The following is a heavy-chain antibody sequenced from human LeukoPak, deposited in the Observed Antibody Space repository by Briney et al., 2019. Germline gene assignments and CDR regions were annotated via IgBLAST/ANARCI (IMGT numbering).Heavy chain of an antibody. CDR2: INHSGST. CDR1: GGSFSGFY. D-gene: IGHD3-10*01. V-gene: IGHV4-34*01. Sequence: PSETLSLTCAVYGGSFSGFYWSWARQPPGKGLEWIGEINHSGSTPYNPSFKSRVTILVDTSRNQFSLKLTSVTAADTAVYYCARGPDSGSHFAWFDPWGQGTLVTVSS. J-gene: IGHJ5*02. CDR3: ARGPDSGSHFAWFDP.